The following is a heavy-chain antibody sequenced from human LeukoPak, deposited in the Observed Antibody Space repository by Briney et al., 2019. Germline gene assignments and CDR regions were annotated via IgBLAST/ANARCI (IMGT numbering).Heavy chain of an antibody. CDR1: GYSISSGYY. Sequence: SETLSLTCTVSGYSISSGYYWDWIRQPPGKGLEWIGSIYHSGSTYYNPSLKSRVTISVDTSKNQFSLKLSSVTAADTAVYYCALNYMDVWGKGTTVTVSS. J-gene: IGHJ6*03. V-gene: IGHV4-38-2*02. CDR2: IYHSGST. CDR3: ALNYMDV.